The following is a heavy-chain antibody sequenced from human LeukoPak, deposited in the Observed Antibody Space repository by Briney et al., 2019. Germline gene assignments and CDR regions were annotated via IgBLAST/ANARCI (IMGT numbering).Heavy chain of an antibody. J-gene: IGHJ4*02. V-gene: IGHV3-53*05. CDR3: ALPNYCTNGVCGFDY. CDR1: GFTVSSNY. Sequence: PGGSLRLSCAASGFTVSSNYMSWVRQAPGKGLEWVSVIYSGGSTYYADSVKGRFTISRDNSKNTLYLQMNSLRAEDTAVYYCALPNYCTNGVCGFDYWGQGTLVTVSS. CDR2: IYSGGST. D-gene: IGHD2-8*01.